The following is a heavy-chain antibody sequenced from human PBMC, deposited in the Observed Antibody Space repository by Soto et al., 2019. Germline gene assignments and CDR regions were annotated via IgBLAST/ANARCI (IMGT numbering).Heavy chain of an antibody. D-gene: IGHD1-26*01. CDR3: AAGGGLVAYYYGMDV. CDR1: GFTFTISA. V-gene: IGHV1-58*01. Sequence: SVKVSCKASGFTFTISAVQWVRQARGQRLEWIGWIVVGSGNTNYAQKFQERVTITRDMSTSTAYMELSSLRSEDTAVYYCAAGGGLVAYYYGMDVWGQGTTVTVSS. CDR2: IVVGSGNT. J-gene: IGHJ6*02.